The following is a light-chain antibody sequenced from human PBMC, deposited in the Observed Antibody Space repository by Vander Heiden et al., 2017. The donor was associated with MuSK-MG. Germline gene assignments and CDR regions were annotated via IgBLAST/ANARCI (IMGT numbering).Light chain of an antibody. V-gene: IGLV3-1*01. CDR3: QAWDSSTARVV. CDR2: QDT. Sequence: SYELTQPPSASVPPGQTASITCSGDKLGDKYASWYQHRPGQSPVLVIYQDTKRPSGIPERFSGSNTGSTATLTISGTQAMDEADYYCQAWDSSTARVVFGGGTKLTVL. CDR1: KLGDKY. J-gene: IGLJ2*01.